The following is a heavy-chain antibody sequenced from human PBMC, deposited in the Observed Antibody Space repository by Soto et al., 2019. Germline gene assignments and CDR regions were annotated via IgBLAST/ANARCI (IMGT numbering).Heavy chain of an antibody. J-gene: IGHJ4*02. CDR1: GGSFSGYY. CDR3: ARVRPRYCSGGSCYSGSYAY. CDR2: INHSGST. Sequence: QVQLQQWGAGLLKPSETLSLTCAVYGGSFSGYYWSWIRQPPGKGLEWIGGINHSGSTNYNPSLKSRVTISVDTSKNQFSLKLSSVTAADTAVYYCARVRPRYCSGGSCYSGSYAYWGQGTLVTVSS. V-gene: IGHV4-34*01. D-gene: IGHD2-15*01.